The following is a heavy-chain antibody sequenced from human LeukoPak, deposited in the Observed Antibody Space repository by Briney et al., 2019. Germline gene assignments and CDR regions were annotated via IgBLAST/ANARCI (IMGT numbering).Heavy chain of an antibody. J-gene: IGHJ3*02. CDR3: ARGAPDAFDI. CDR2: IYYSGST. CDR1: GGSISSGGYY. V-gene: IGHV4-31*03. Sequence: SQTLSLTCTVSGGSISSGGYYWSWIRQHPGKGLEWIGYIYYSGSTYYNPSLQSRVTISVDTSKNQFSLKLSSVTAADTAVYYCARGAPDAFDIWGQGTMVTVSS.